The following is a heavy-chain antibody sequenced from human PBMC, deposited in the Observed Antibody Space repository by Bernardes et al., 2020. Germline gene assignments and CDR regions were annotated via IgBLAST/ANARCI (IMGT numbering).Heavy chain of an antibody. CDR3: AKDSVITFGGVIADLGAFDI. CDR2: ISYDGSNK. CDR1: GFTFSSYG. D-gene: IGHD3-16*02. Sequence: GGSLRLSCAASGFTFSSYGMHWVRQAPGKGLEWVAVISYDGSNKYYADSVKGRFTISRDNSKNTLYLQMNSLRAEDTAVYYCAKDSVITFGGVIADLGAFDIWGQGTMVTVSS. V-gene: IGHV3-30*18. J-gene: IGHJ3*02.